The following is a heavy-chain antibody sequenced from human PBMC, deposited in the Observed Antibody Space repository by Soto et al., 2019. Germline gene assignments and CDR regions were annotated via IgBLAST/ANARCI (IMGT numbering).Heavy chain of an antibody. V-gene: IGHV3-30*02. CDR1: GFIFSNNV. CDR2: MSYDGIDT. D-gene: IGHD3-10*01. Sequence: PGGSLRLSCVGSGFIFSNNVMHWVRQTPGKGLEWVAFMSYDGIDTFYADSVKGRFTISRDNSKNTLFLHMSNLRAEDTAMYYCTIVRVADSALDHWGQGTVATGSS. CDR3: TIVRVADSALDH. J-gene: IGHJ4*02.